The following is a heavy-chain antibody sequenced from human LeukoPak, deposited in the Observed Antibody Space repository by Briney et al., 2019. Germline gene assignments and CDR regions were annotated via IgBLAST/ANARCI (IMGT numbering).Heavy chain of an antibody. CDR1: GGSISSYY. D-gene: IGHD1-26*01. Sequence: SGTLSLTCTVSGGSISSYYWSWIRQPPGKGLEWIGYIYYSGSTNFNPSLKSRVTISVDTSKNQFSLKLSSVTAADTAVYYCARRLVGATYYYYGMDVWGQGTTVTVSS. J-gene: IGHJ6*02. V-gene: IGHV4-59*08. CDR3: ARRLVGATYYYYGMDV. CDR2: IYYSGST.